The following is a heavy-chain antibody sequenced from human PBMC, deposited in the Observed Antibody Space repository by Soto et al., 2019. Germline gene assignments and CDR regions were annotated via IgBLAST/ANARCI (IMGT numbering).Heavy chain of an antibody. Sequence: GGSLRLSCAASGFSFSNYAMHWVRQAPGKGLEWVAVISYDGTNKYYADSVKGRFTISKDYSKNTLYLQVDGLRTEDTAVYYCARDPYSTGPSYFEYWGQGTLVTVSS. CDR3: ARDPYSTGPSYFEY. D-gene: IGHD6-19*01. J-gene: IGHJ4*02. CDR2: ISYDGTNK. CDR1: GFSFSNYA. V-gene: IGHV3-30-3*01.